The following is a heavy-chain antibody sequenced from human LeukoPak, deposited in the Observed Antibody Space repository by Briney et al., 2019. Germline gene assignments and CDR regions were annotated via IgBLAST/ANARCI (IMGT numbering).Heavy chain of an antibody. D-gene: IGHD2-15*01. CDR3: AKHLSRDDIVVVVAANSDY. Sequence: PGGSLRLSCAASGFTFSSYAMSWVRQAPGKGLEWVSAISGSGGGTYYADSVKGRFTISRDNSKNTLYLQMNSLRAEDTAVYYCAKHLSRDDIVVVVAANSDYWGQGTLVTVSS. CDR1: GFTFSSYA. J-gene: IGHJ4*02. CDR2: ISGSGGGT. V-gene: IGHV3-23*01.